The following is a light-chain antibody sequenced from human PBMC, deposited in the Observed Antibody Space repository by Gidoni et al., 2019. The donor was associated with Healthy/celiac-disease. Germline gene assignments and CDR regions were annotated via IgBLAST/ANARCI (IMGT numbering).Light chain of an antibody. V-gene: IGKV1-9*01. CDR1: QSSSSY. CDR2: AAT. CDR3: QQLNSYPQT. Sequence: DIQLTQSPSFLSASVGDRVTLTCRASQSSSSYFSWYQQKPGKAPKLLIYAATTWQSGVPSRFSGSGSGTEFTITSSRLQPEDFATYYCQQLNSYPQTFGQGTKVEIK. J-gene: IGKJ1*01.